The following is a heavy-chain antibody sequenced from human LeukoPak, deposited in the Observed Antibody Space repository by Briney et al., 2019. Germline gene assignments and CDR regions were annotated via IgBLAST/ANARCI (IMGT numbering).Heavy chain of an antibody. Sequence: KPSETLSLTCAVSGYSISSGYYWGWIRPPPGKGLEWIGSIYHSGSTYYNPSLKSRVTISVDTSKNQFSLKLSSVTAADTAVYYCAGALGYCSSTSCLYYFDYWGQGTLVTVSS. V-gene: IGHV4-38-2*01. CDR2: IYHSGST. J-gene: IGHJ4*02. CDR3: AGALGYCSSTSCLYYFDY. CDR1: GYSISSGYY. D-gene: IGHD2-2*01.